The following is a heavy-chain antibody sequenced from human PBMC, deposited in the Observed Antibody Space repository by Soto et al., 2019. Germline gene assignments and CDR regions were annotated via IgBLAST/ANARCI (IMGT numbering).Heavy chain of an antibody. Sequence: QVQLVESGGGVVQPGRSLRLSCAASGFDFNTYGLHWVRQASGKGLEWVAAISFDGGNQYYADSVKGRFTISRDKSNSTLYLQMNSLGAEDTATYFCAKDSSVTAAGSGGWFDPWGPGTLVIVSS. CDR3: AKDSSVTAAGSGGWFDP. D-gene: IGHD6-13*01. J-gene: IGHJ5*02. CDR1: GFDFNTYG. CDR2: ISFDGGNQ. V-gene: IGHV3-30*18.